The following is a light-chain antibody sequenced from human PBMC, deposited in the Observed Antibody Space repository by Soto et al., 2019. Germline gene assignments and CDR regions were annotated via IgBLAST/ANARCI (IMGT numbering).Light chain of an antibody. Sequence: QSVLTQPPSVSGAPGQRVAISCTGSSSNIGAEYDVHWYQQLPGTAPKRLIYGDNNRPSGVPDRFSGSKSGTSASLAISGLQSEDEADYYCAAWDDSLNGCFGTGTKAPS. CDR1: SSNIGAEYD. V-gene: IGLV1-40*01. J-gene: IGLJ1*01. CDR2: GDN. CDR3: AAWDDSLNGC.